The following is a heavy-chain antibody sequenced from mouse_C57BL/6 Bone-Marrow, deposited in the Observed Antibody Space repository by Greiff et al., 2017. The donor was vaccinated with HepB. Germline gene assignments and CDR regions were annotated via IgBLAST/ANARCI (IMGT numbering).Heavy chain of an antibody. CDR3: ARSLLLRYFDY. D-gene: IGHD1-1*01. CDR2: IYPGDGDT. CDR1: GYAFSSSW. Sequence: VMLVESGPELVKPGASVKISCKASGYAFSSSWMNWVKQRPGKGLEWIGRIYPGDGDTNYNGKFKGKATLTADKSSSTAYMQLSSLTSEDSAVYFCARSLLLRYFDYWGQGTTLTVSS. V-gene: IGHV1-82*01. J-gene: IGHJ2*01.